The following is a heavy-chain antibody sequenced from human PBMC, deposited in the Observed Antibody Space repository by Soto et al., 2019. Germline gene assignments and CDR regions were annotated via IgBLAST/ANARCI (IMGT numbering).Heavy chain of an antibody. D-gene: IGHD2-8*01. CDR3: ARGSGYCTNGVCYTPYYYGMDV. J-gene: IGHJ6*02. CDR1: GYSISSGYY. V-gene: IGHV4-38-2*02. Sequence: SETLSLTCTVSGYSISSGYYWGWIRQPPGKGLEWIGSIYHSGSTYYNPSLKSRFTISVNTSKNQFSLKLSSVTAADTAVFYCARGSGYCTNGVCYTPYYYGMDVWGQGTTVTVSS. CDR2: IYHSGST.